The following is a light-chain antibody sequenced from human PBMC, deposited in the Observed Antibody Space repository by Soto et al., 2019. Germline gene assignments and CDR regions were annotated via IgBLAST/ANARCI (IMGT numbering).Light chain of an antibody. Sequence: QSALTQPPSASGSHGQSVTISCTGTSSDVGGYNYVSWYQQYPGRATKLMIYEVTKRPSGVPDRFSGSKSGNTASLTVSGLQAEDEADYYCSSYAASNNFYFVFGGGTKLTVL. CDR2: EVT. J-gene: IGLJ3*02. CDR3: SSYAASNNFYFV. CDR1: SSDVGGYNY. V-gene: IGLV2-8*01.